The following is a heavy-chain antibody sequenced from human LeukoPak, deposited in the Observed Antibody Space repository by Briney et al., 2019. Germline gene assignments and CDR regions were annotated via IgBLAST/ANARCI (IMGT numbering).Heavy chain of an antibody. CDR2: INAGNGNT. J-gene: IGHJ4*02. CDR1: GYTFTSYA. Sequence: ASVKVSCKASGYTFTSYAMHWVRQAPGQRLEWMGWINAGNGNTKYSQKFQGRVTMTRDTSTSTVYVELSSLRSEDTAVYYCARATYDSSGYYFDYWGQGTLVTVSS. D-gene: IGHD3-22*01. V-gene: IGHV1-3*01. CDR3: ARATYDSSGYYFDY.